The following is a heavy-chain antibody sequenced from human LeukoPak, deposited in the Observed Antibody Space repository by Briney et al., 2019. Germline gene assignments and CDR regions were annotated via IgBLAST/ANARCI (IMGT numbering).Heavy chain of an antibody. CDR1: GYTFTSYD. Sequence: ASVKVSCKASGYTFTSYDINWVRQATGQGLEWMGWMNPNSGNTGYAQKFQGRVTITRNTSISTAYMELSSLRSEDTAVYYCARGLKGVILEWLHYYYYMDVWGKGTTVTVSS. J-gene: IGHJ6*03. CDR3: ARGLKGVILEWLHYYYYMDV. CDR2: MNPNSGNT. D-gene: IGHD3-3*01. V-gene: IGHV1-8*03.